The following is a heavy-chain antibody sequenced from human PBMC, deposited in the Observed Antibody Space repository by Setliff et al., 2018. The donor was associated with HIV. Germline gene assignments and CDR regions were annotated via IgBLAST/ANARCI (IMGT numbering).Heavy chain of an antibody. V-gene: IGHV1-18*01. J-gene: IGHJ4*02. CDR2: ISAYNGNT. D-gene: IGHD1-26*01. CDR3: ARGDTTDMYYFDY. Sequence: ASVKVSCKASGYTFTSYGITWVRQAPGQGLEWMGWISAYNGNTKYAQKFQDRVTMTTDISTNTAYMELRSLRSADTAVYYCARGDTTDMYYFDYWGQGTLVTVSS. CDR1: GYTFTSYG.